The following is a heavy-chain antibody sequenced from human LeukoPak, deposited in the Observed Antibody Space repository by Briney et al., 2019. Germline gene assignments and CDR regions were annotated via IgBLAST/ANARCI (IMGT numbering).Heavy chain of an antibody. CDR2: ISGSGDST. Sequence: GGSLRLSCADSGFTFSRYAMSWVRQAPGKGLEWVSAISGSGDSTYYADSVKGRFTISRDNSKNTLYLQMNSLRAEDTAVYYCARTVAGTGYFDYWGQGTLVTVSS. V-gene: IGHV3-23*01. J-gene: IGHJ4*02. CDR3: ARTVAGTGYFDY. CDR1: GFTFSRYA. D-gene: IGHD6-19*01.